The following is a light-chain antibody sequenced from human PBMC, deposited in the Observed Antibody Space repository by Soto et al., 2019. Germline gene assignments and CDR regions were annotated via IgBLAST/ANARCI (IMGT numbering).Light chain of an antibody. Sequence: DSQLTGTALEGSGCVEDRVSITCRGSNDIGSCIALYQQRPAKAPKLLISSATILQSAGPSRFSGSGPGTTFTLTIVNLLPEDFASYFCQPAISFPLRFRGGT. J-gene: IGKJ4*02. V-gene: IGKV1-12*01. CDR1: NDIGSC. CDR3: QPAISFPLR. CDR2: SAT.